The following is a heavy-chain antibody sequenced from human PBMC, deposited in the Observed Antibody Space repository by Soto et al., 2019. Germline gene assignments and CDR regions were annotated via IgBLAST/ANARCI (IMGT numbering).Heavy chain of an antibody. V-gene: IGHV1-18*01. Sequence: QVQLVQSGAEVKKPGASVKVSCKASGYTFTSYAISWVRQAPGQGLEWMGWISAYNGNTNYAQKLQGRVTMTTDTSTSTGNMELRCLSPDDTAVYYCARDVLNYIRGSYSTRSDAFDIWGQGKMVTVSS. CDR1: GYTFTSYA. CDR3: ARDVLNYIRGSYSTRSDAFDI. CDR2: ISAYNGNT. J-gene: IGHJ3*02. D-gene: IGHD3-16*01.